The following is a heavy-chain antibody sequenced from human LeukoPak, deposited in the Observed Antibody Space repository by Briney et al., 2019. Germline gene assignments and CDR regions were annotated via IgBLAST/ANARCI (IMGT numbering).Heavy chain of an antibody. Sequence: GGSLRLSCAASGFTFSRYTMNWVRQAPGKGLEWVSSISSSSAYMYYADSVKGRFTISRDNPKDSLYLQMNSLRAEDTAVYYCARPYSSGWSYYFDYWGQGTLVTVSS. CDR2: ISSSSAYM. D-gene: IGHD6-19*01. V-gene: IGHV3-21*01. CDR1: GFTFSRYT. CDR3: ARPYSSGWSYYFDY. J-gene: IGHJ4*02.